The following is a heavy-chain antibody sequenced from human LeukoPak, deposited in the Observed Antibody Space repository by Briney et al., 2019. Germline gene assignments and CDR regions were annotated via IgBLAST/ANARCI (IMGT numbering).Heavy chain of an antibody. CDR3: ARLVGSKGTMVRGVSNPLFDD. J-gene: IGHJ4*02. CDR2: FYPGDSDT. D-gene: IGHD3-10*01. Sequence: GASLKISCSGSGYSFSTYWIGWVRQMPGKRLECVGIFYPGDSDTSYSPSFQGQVTMSADKSINTAYLQWSSLKASDTAMYYCARLVGSKGTMVRGVSNPLFDDWGQGTLVTVSS. CDR1: GYSFSTYW. V-gene: IGHV5-51*01.